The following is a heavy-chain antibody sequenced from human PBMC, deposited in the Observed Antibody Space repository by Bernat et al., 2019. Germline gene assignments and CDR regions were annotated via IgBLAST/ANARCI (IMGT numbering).Heavy chain of an antibody. CDR1: GFTFSSYA. D-gene: IGHD6-19*01. CDR2: ISYDGSNK. CDR3: ARGSIPLYSSGWYGYFQH. Sequence: QVQLVESGGGVVQPGRSLRLSCAASGFTFSSYAMHWVRQAPGKGLEWVAVISYDGSNKYYADSVKDRFTISRDNSKNTLYLQMNSLRAEDTAVYYCARGSIPLYSSGWYGYFQHWGQGTLVTVSS. J-gene: IGHJ1*01. V-gene: IGHV3-30-3*01.